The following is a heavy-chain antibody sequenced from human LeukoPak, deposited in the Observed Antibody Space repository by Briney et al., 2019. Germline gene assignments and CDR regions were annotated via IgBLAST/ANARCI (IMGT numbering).Heavy chain of an antibody. V-gene: IGHV4-34*01. J-gene: IGHJ4*02. D-gene: IGHD3-3*01. CDR1: GGSFSGYY. CDR2: INHSGST. CDR3: ARGSTVLRFLEWLSYFDY. Sequence: SETLSLTCAVYGGSFSGYYWSLIRQPPGKGLEWIGEINHSGSTNYNPSLKSRVTISVDTSKNQFSLKLSSVTAADTAVYYCARGSTVLRFLEWLSYFDYWGQGTLVTVSS.